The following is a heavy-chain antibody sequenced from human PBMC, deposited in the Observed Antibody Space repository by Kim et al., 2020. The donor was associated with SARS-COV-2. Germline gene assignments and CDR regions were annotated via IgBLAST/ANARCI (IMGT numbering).Heavy chain of an antibody. Sequence: GGSLRLSCAASGFTFSDYYMSWIRQAPGKGLEWVSYISSSGSTIYYADSVKGRFTISRDNAKNSLYLQMNSLRAEDTAVYYCARVRGAAAPFYYYYYGVDVWGQGTTVTVSS. J-gene: IGHJ6*02. CDR3: ARVRGAAAPFYYYYYGVDV. V-gene: IGHV3-11*01. D-gene: IGHD2-2*01. CDR1: GFTFSDYY. CDR2: ISSSGSTI.